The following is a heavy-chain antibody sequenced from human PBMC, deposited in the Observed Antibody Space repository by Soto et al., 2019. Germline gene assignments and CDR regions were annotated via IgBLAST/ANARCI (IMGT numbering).Heavy chain of an antibody. CDR1: GAPINGYY. J-gene: IGHJ6*03. CDR3: ARHKLGYCNSPRCYLDAYYMDV. V-gene: IGHV4-59*08. D-gene: IGHD2-2*01. CDR2: IHSSGHT. Sequence: SETLSLTCSVSGAPINGYYWSWIRQPPGKGLQWIGYIHSSGHTNYSPSLKSRLIMSVDASRNQFSLNLNSVTAADSAAYYCARHKLGYCNSPRCYLDAYYMDVWGKGTTVTVSS.